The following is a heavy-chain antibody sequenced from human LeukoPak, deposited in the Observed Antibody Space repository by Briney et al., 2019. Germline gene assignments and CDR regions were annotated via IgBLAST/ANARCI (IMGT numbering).Heavy chain of an antibody. CDR1: GFTVSTTY. V-gene: IGHV3-23*01. Sequence: GGSLRLSCAASGFTVSTTYMNWVRQAPGKGLEWVSAISGSGGSTYYADSVKGRFTISRDNPKNTLYLQMNSLRAEDTAVYYCAKGAYSSSWYYYYMDVWGKGTTVTVSS. J-gene: IGHJ6*03. CDR2: ISGSGGST. D-gene: IGHD6-13*01. CDR3: AKGAYSSSWYYYYMDV.